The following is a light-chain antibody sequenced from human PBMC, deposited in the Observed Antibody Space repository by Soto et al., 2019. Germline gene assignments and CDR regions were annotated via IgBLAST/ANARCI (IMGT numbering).Light chain of an antibody. CDR1: SSDVGGYNY. CDR3: SSYTGSSTV. CDR2: EVS. Sequence: QSALTQPASVSGSPGQSITISCTGTSSDVGGYNYVSWYQQHPGKAPKLMIYEVSNRPSGVSNRFSGSKSGNTASLTISGLQAEDGADYYCSSYTGSSTVFGTGTKVTVL. V-gene: IGLV2-14*01. J-gene: IGLJ1*01.